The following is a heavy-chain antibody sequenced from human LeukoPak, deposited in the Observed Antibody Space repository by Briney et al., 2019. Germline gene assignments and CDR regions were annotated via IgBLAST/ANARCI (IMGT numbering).Heavy chain of an antibody. Sequence: GGSLRLSCAGSGPTFSRYSMTSVRQAPGKGLEWVSSMTSSSTFIYYADSVKGRFTISRDNAKNSLYLQMNSLRAEDTAVYYGAGVRGCYNYARGALDMWGQGTMVTVSS. CDR3: AGVRGCYNYARGALDM. J-gene: IGHJ3*02. D-gene: IGHD5-18*01. CDR2: MTSSSTFI. CDR1: GPTFSRYS. V-gene: IGHV3-21*06.